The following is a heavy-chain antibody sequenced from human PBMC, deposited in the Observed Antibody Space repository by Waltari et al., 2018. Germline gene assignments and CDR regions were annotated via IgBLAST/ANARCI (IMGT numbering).Heavy chain of an antibody. CDR3: VRHWKRNGYRFDP. V-gene: IGHV4-39*01. J-gene: IGHJ5*02. CDR1: GGSISRSSYY. CDR2: IYYSGTT. Sequence: QLQLQESGPTLVKPSETLSLTCTVSGGSISRSSYYWGWMRQSPGKGLEWIGSIYYSGTTYYNPTLESRVTRSGDTSKNQFSLKLSSVTAADTAVYYCVRHWKRNGYRFDPWGQGTLVTVSS. D-gene: IGHD5-12*01.